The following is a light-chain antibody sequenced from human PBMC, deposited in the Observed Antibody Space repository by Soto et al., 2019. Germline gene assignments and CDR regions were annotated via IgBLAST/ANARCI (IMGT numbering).Light chain of an antibody. J-gene: IGLJ1*01. CDR1: NSNIGAGYD. CDR3: QSYDSSLSSFYV. CDR2: GNS. Sequence: QSVLTQPPSVSGAPGQRVTLSCTGSNSNIGAGYDVHWYQQLPGTAPKFFMFGNSNRPSGVPDRFSVSKSGTSASLAITGLQAEDEADYYCQSYDSSLSSFYVFGTGTKVTVL. V-gene: IGLV1-40*01.